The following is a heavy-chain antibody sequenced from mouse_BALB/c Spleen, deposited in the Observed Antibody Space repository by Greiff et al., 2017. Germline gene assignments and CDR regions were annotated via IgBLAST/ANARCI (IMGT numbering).Heavy chain of an antibody. CDR3: AREYGSTY. D-gene: IGHD1-1*01. CDR1: GYSITSGYY. Sequence: EVQLVESGPGLVKPSQSLSLTCSVTGYSITSGYYWNWIRQFPGNKLEWMGYISYDGSNNYNPSLKNRISITRDTSKNQFFLKLNSVTTEDTATYYCAREYGSTYWGQGTLVTVSA. V-gene: IGHV3-6*02. J-gene: IGHJ3*01. CDR2: ISYDGSN.